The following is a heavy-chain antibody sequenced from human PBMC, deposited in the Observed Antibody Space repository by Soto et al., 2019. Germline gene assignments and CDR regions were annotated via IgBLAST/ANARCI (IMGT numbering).Heavy chain of an antibody. Sequence: EVQLVESGGGLVQPGGSLRLSCAASGFTVSSNYMSWVRQAPGKGLDVVSVIYSGGSTYYADSVKGRFTISRHNSKNTLYLQMNSLRAEDTAVYYCARAETIFGVVIMGLMNWGQGTLVTVSS. CDR1: GFTVSSNY. CDR3: ARAETIFGVVIMGLMN. J-gene: IGHJ4*02. V-gene: IGHV3-53*04. CDR2: IYSGGST. D-gene: IGHD3-3*01.